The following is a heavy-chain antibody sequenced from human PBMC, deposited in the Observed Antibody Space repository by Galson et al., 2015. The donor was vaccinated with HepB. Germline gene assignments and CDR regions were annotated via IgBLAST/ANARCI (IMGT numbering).Heavy chain of an antibody. CDR3: AREEMADSRHGGNHY. D-gene: IGHD5-24*01. CDR1: GGTFSSYA. J-gene: IGHJ4*02. CDR2: IIPILGIA. V-gene: IGHV1-69*10. Sequence: SVKVSCKASGGTFSSYAISWVRQAPGQGLEWMGGIIPILGIANYAQKFQGRVTITADKSTSTAYMELSSLRSEDTAVYYCAREEMADSRHGGNHYWGQGTLVTVSS.